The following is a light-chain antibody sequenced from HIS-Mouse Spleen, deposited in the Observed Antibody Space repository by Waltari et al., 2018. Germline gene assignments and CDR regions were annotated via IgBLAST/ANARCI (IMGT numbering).Light chain of an antibody. V-gene: IGKV3D-15*03. J-gene: IGKJ4*01. CDR3: QQYNNWPPLT. CDR2: GAS. CDR1: HSVSSN. Sequence: EIVMTQSPATLSVSPGERATLSCRASHSVSSNLAWYQQKPGRAPRLLIYGASIRATGIPARFCGSGCGTEFTLTIIILQSADFAVYYCQQYNNWPPLTFGGGTKVEIK.